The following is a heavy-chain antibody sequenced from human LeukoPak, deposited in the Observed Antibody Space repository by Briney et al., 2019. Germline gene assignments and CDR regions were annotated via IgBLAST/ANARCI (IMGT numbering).Heavy chain of an antibody. J-gene: IGHJ4*02. CDR2: INHSGST. CDR3: ATVPGYGSGSYFYFDN. D-gene: IGHD3-10*01. V-gene: IGHV4-34*01. Sequence: WETLSLTCAVYGGSFSSYFWTWIRQPPGKGLEWIGEINHSGSTNYNPSLKSRVTISVDTSKNQFSLKLSSVTAADTAVYYCATVPGYGSGSYFYFDNWGQGTLVSVSS. CDR1: GGSFSSYF.